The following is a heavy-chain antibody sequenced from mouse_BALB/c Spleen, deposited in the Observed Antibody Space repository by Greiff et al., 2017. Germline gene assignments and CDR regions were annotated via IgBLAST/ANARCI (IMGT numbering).Heavy chain of an antibody. CDR2: IDPANGNT. J-gene: IGHJ3*01. CDR3: ANGDYGGFAY. V-gene: IGHV14-3*02. CDR1: GFNIKDTY. Sequence: VQLQQSGAELVKPGASVKLSCTASGFNIKDTYMHWVKQRPEQGLEWIGRIDPANGNTKDDPKFQGKATITADTSSNTAYLKISSLTSEDTAVYYCANGDYGGFAYWGQGTLVTVSA. D-gene: IGHD2-4*01.